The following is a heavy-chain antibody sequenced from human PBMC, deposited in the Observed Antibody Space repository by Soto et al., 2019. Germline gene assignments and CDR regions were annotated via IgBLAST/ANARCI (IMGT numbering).Heavy chain of an antibody. D-gene: IGHD2-2*01. CDR3: AKGRVVVPAAPLDY. Sequence: EVQLLESGGGLVQPGGSLRLSCAASGFTFSSYAMSWVRQAPGKGLEWVSAISGSGGSTYYADSVQGRFTISRDNSKSTLYLQMSSLRAEDTAVYYCAKGRVVVPAAPLDYWGQGTRVAVSS. V-gene: IGHV3-23*01. J-gene: IGHJ4*02. CDR1: GFTFSSYA. CDR2: ISGSGGST.